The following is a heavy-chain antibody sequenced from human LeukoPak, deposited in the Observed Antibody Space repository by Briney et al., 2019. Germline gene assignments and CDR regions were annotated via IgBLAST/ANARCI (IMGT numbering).Heavy chain of an antibody. CDR2: IYPGDSDT. V-gene: IGHV5-51*01. CDR1: EAQFYPFTKSW. J-gene: IGHJ3*02. D-gene: IGHD3-22*01. CDR3: ARRDHYSDSSGHYLAYDI. Sequence: GESLQISCKVIEAQFYPFTKSWCVWVRQMPGKGLEWMGIIYPGDSDTRYSPCFRGQVTISADKATTTAYLQLNSLKASDTAMYYCARRDHYSDSSGHYLAYDIWGQGTLVTVSS.